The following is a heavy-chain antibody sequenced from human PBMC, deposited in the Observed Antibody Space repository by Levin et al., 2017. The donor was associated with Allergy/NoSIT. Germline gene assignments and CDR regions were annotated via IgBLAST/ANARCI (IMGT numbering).Heavy chain of an antibody. CDR3: ARVGGGNNLEPDY. Sequence: GESLKISCAASGFTFSDYGMQWVRQAPGKGLEWVALIWYDGSNAKYVDSVKGRFTISRDNSKNTLYLQMNSLRLEDTAVYYCARVGGGNNLEPDYWGQGTLVTVSS. J-gene: IGHJ4*02. D-gene: IGHD4-23*01. CDR1: GFTFSDYG. CDR2: IWYDGSNA. V-gene: IGHV3-33*01.